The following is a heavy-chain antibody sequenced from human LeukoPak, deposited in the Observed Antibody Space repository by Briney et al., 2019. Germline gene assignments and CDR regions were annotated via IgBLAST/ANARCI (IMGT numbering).Heavy chain of an antibody. Sequence: PGGSLRLSCAASGFTFSSHGMHWVRQAPGKGLEWVAFIRYDGSNKYYADSVKGRFTISRDNSKNTLYLQMNSLRAEDTAVYYCAKHSNYYGSGSYWGGYFDYWGQGTLVTVSS. CDR1: GFTFSSHG. J-gene: IGHJ4*02. CDR3: AKHSNYYGSGSYWGGYFDY. CDR2: IRYDGSNK. D-gene: IGHD3-10*01. V-gene: IGHV3-30*02.